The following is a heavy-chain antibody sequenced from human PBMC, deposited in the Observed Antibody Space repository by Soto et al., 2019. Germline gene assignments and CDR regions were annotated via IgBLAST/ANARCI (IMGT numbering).Heavy chain of an antibody. Sequence: ASVKVSCKASGYTFTSYGISWVRQAPGQGLEWMGWISAYNGNTNYAQKLQGRVTMTTDTSTSTAYMELRSLRSDDTAVYYCALLGEYSSRGPFDYWGQGTLVTVSS. D-gene: IGHD6-13*01. CDR1: GYTFTSYG. V-gene: IGHV1-18*01. CDR2: ISAYNGNT. CDR3: ALLGEYSSRGPFDY. J-gene: IGHJ4*02.